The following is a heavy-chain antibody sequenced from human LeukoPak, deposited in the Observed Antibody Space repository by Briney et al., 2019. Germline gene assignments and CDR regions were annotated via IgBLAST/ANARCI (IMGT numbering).Heavy chain of an antibody. CDR1: GYTFTGYY. J-gene: IGHJ4*02. Sequence: ASVKVSCKASGYTFTGYYMHWVRQAPGQGLEWMGWINPNSGGTNYAQKFQGRVTMTRDTSISTAYMELSRLRSDDTAVYYCASARGGIAVAGPFDYWGQGTLVTVSS. CDR3: ASARGGIAVAGPFDY. CDR2: INPNSGGT. V-gene: IGHV1-2*02. D-gene: IGHD6-19*01.